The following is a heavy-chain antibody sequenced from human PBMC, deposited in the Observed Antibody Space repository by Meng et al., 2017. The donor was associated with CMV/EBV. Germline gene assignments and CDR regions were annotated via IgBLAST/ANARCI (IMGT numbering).Heavy chain of an antibody. Sequence: GESLKISCAASGFTVSSNYMSWVRQAPGKGLEWVSLISWDGGSTYYADSVKGRFTISRDNSKNSLYLQMNSLRTEDTALYYCAKDIGATIGRGAIDYWGQGTLVTVSS. D-gene: IGHD5-12*01. CDR3: AKDIGATIGRGAIDY. V-gene: IGHV3-43*01. J-gene: IGHJ4*02. CDR2: ISWDGGST. CDR1: GFTVSSNY.